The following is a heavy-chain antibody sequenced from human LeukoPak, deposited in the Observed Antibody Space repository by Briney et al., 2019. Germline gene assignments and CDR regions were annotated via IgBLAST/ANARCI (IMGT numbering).Heavy chain of an antibody. CDR2: IYYSGST. J-gene: IGHJ4*02. CDR1: GGSISSYY. V-gene: IGHV4-59*01. Sequence: SETLSLTCTVSGGSISSYYWSWIRQPPGKGLEWIGYIYYSGSTNYNPSLKSRVTISVDTSKNQFSLRLSSVTAADTAVYYCARVTGYMIEDYFDYWGQGTLVIVSS. D-gene: IGHD3-22*01. CDR3: ARVTGYMIEDYFDY.